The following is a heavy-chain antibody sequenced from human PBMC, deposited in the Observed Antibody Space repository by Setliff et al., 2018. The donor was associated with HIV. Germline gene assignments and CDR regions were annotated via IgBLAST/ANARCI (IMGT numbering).Heavy chain of an antibody. J-gene: IGHJ6*03. CDR1: GFTFSSYK. CDR2: IGRSGRNI. V-gene: IGHV3-48*03. Sequence: LRLSCDASGFTFSSYKMNWVRQAPGKGLEWVSYIGRSGRNIHYADSVRGRFTISRDNAKNSLYLQMNSLRAEDTAVYYCARVSGATRDYYYYYMDVWGKGTTVTVS. CDR3: ARVSGATRDYYYYYMDV. D-gene: IGHD1-26*01.